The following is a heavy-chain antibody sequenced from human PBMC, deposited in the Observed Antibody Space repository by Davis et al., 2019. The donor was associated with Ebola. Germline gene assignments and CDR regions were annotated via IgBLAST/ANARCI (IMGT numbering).Heavy chain of an antibody. V-gene: IGHV3-30*03. CDR1: GFTFSSYG. D-gene: IGHD3-3*01. CDR3: ARDHPEYYDFWSGYYRY. Sequence: GGSLRLSCAASGFTFSSYGMHWVRQAPGKGLEWVAVISYDGSNKYYADSVKGRFTISRDNAKNSLYLQMNSLRAEDTAVYYCARDHPEYYDFWSGYYRYWGQGTLVTVSS. CDR2: ISYDGSNK. J-gene: IGHJ4*02.